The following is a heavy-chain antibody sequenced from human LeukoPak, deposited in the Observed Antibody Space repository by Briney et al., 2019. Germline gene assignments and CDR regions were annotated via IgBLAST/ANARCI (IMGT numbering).Heavy chain of an antibody. CDR1: GYTFTAYY. D-gene: IGHD3-22*01. J-gene: IGHJ4*02. CDR3: ASVAYSDFSEHDY. V-gene: IGHV1-2*02. CDR2: IHPKSGDT. Sequence: ASVKVSCKASGYTFTAYYIHWVRQAPGQGLEWMGWIHPKSGDTIYAKKFQGRVTMTRDTSIDTAYMQLNTLTSDDTAIYYCASVAYSDFSEHDYWGQGTLVTVSS.